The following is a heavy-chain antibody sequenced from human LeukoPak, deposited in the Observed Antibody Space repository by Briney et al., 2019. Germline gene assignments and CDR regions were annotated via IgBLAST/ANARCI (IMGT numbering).Heavy chain of an antibody. V-gene: IGHV4-34*01. CDR2: INHSGST. CDR3: ARGRDSSGWYRVGELDY. J-gene: IGHJ4*02. CDR1: GGSISSYY. D-gene: IGHD6-19*01. Sequence: ASETLSLTCTVSGGSISSYYWSWIRQPPGKGLEWIGEINHSGSTNYNPSLKSRVTISVDTSKNQFSLKLSSVTAADTAVYYCARGRDSSGWYRVGELDYWGQGTLVTVSS.